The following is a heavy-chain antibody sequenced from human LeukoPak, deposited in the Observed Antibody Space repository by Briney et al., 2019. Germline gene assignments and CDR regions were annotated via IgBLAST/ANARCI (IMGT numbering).Heavy chain of an antibody. J-gene: IGHJ4*02. CDR3: ARVTGYMIEDYFDY. Sequence: SETLSLTCTVSGGSISSYYWSWIRQPPGKGLEWIGYIYYSGSTNYNPSLKSRVTISVETSKNQFSLKLSSVTAADPAVYYCARVTGYMIEDYFDYWGQGTLVTVSS. CDR1: GGSISSYY. CDR2: IYYSGST. V-gene: IGHV4-59*01. D-gene: IGHD3-22*01.